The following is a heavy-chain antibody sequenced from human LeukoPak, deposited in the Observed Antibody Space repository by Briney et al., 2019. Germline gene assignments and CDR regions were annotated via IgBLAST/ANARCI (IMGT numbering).Heavy chain of an antibody. CDR1: GGTFSSYA. D-gene: IGHD3-10*01. J-gene: IGHJ5*02. V-gene: IGHV1-69*13. CDR2: IIPIFGTA. Sequence: ASVKVSCKASGGTFSSYAISWVRQAPGQGLEWMGGIIPIFGTANYAQKFQGRVTITADESTSTAYMELSSLRSEDTAVYYCAGESLTQGYYYGSGSYHWFDPWGQGTLVTVSS. CDR3: AGESLTQGYYYGSGSYHWFDP.